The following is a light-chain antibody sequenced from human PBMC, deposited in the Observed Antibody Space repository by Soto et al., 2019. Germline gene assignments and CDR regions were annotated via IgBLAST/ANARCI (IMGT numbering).Light chain of an antibody. CDR3: QQYNNWPPWT. Sequence: EIVMTQSPAALSVSPGDRATLSCRASRSVSSNLAWYQHKPGQAPRLLIYGASTRATGIPARFSGSGSGTEFTLTISSLQSEDFGVYYCQQYNNWPPWTFCQGTKLEIK. CDR2: GAS. V-gene: IGKV3-15*01. J-gene: IGKJ1*01. CDR1: RSVSSN.